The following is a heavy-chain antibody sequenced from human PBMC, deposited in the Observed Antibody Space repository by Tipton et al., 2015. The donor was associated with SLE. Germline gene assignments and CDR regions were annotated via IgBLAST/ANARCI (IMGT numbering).Heavy chain of an antibody. V-gene: IGHV3-53*01. J-gene: IGHJ4*02. CDR3: ARDRGIVVAYYFDY. Sequence: SLRLSCAASGFTVSSNYMSWVRQAPGKGLEWVSVIYSGGSTYYADSVKGRFTISRDNSKNTLYLQMNSLRAEDTAVYYCARDRGIVVAYYFDYWGQGTLVTVSS. D-gene: IGHD2-15*01. CDR2: IYSGGST. CDR1: GFTVSSNY.